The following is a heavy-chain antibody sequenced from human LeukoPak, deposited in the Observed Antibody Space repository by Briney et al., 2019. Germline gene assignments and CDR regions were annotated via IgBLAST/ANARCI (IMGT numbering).Heavy chain of an antibody. D-gene: IGHD3-10*01. V-gene: IGHV4-4*07. CDR2: IYTSGST. CDR1: GGSISSYY. Sequence: PSETLSLTCTVSGGSISSYYWSWLRQPAGKGLEWIGCIYTSGSTNYNPSLKSRVTISVDTSTNQFSLTLSSVTAADTAVYYCARRFYIFRNDYGSGSYRGNLRSNYYYYYMDVWGKGTTVTISS. J-gene: IGHJ6*03. CDR3: ARRFYIFRNDYGSGSYRGNLRSNYYYYYMDV.